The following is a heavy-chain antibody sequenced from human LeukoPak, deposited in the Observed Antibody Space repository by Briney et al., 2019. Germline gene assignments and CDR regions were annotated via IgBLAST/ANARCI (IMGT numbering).Heavy chain of an antibody. CDR1: GLTFGGQW. Sequence: PGGSLRLSCVASGLTFGGQWLNWVRQTPGQGLEWVANIKHGGGEEFYVDSVKGRFTISRDDGQNSLSLHMNNVTVEDTAVYYCGYTNNFYHWGQGALVVVSA. J-gene: IGHJ4*02. D-gene: IGHD3-16*02. CDR3: GYTNNFYH. V-gene: IGHV3-7*01. CDR2: IKHGGGEE.